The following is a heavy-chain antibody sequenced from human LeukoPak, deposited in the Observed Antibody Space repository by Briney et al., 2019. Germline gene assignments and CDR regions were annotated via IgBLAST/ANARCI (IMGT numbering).Heavy chain of an antibody. V-gene: IGHV3-72*01. CDR3: ARDPPVWIAVAPQACDI. Sequence: GGSLRLSCAASGFTFSDHNMDWVRQAPGKGLEWVGRTRKKTSSYTTEYDASVKGRFTISRDDSKNSLYLQMNSLRADDTAIYYCARDPPVWIAVAPQACDIWGQGTMVTVSS. CDR1: GFTFSDHN. D-gene: IGHD6-19*01. CDR2: TRKKTSSYTT. J-gene: IGHJ3*02.